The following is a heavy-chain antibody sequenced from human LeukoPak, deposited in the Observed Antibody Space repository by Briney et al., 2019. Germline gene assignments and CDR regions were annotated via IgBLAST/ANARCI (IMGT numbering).Heavy chain of an antibody. CDR2: VSESGDSI. J-gene: IGHJ4*02. D-gene: IGHD5-24*01. V-gene: IGHV3-23*01. CDR1: GFTFSHYA. CDR3: AKEGRSLQTY. Sequence: GGSLRLSCAASGFTFSHYAMTWVRQGPGQGLEWVSTVSESGDSIYYADSVKGRFIISRDYSKNTMYLQMNSLRVEDTAVYYCAKEGRSLQTYWGQGTLVTVSS.